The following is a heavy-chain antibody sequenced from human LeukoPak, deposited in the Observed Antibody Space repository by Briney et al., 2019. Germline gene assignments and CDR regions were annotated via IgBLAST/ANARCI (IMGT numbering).Heavy chain of an antibody. Sequence: GGSLRLSCAASGFTFSDYYMSWIRQAPGKGLEWVSYISSSGSTIYYADSVKGRFTISRDNAKNSLYLQMNSPRAEDTAVYYCARDGVDYYYYYGMDVWGQGTLVTVSS. CDR2: ISSSGSTI. CDR1: GFTFSDYY. CDR3: ARDGVDYYYYYGMDV. D-gene: IGHD3-10*01. V-gene: IGHV3-11*04. J-gene: IGHJ6*02.